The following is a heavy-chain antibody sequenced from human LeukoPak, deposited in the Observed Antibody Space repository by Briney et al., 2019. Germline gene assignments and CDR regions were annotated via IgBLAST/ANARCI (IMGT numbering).Heavy chain of an antibody. CDR1: GGSFSGYY. J-gene: IGHJ4*02. CDR3: VRIDDY. D-gene: IGHD2-15*01. CDR2: INHSGRT. Sequence: PSETLSLTCTVYGGSFSGYYWSWIRQPPGEGLEWIAEINHSGRTNYNPSLKSRVTMSVDTSKNQFSLKLSSVTAADTAVYYCVRIDDYWGQGTLVTVSS. V-gene: IGHV4-34*01.